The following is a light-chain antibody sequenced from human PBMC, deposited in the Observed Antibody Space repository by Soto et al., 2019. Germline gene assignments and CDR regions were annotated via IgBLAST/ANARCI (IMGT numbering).Light chain of an antibody. CDR2: GAS. J-gene: IGKJ4*01. Sequence: EIVMTQSPATLSVSPGERATLSCRASQSVSSNLAWYQQKPGQAPRLLIYGASTRATGIPARFSGSGSGTEFTLTIGSLQSEDFAVCYCQQYNKFPSLTFGGGTKVEIK. CDR3: QQYNKFPSLT. CDR1: QSVSSN. V-gene: IGKV3-15*01.